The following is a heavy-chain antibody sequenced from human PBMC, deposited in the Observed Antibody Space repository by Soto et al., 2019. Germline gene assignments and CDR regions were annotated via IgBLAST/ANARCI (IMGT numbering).Heavy chain of an antibody. CDR2: INHGGST. CDR1: GGSFSGYY. J-gene: IGHJ4*02. V-gene: IGHV4-34*01. D-gene: IGHD6-13*01. CDR3: ARGPRGSSYVY. Sequence: QVQLQQWGAGLLKPSETLSLTCAVYGGSFSGYYWSWIRQPPGKGLEWIGEINHGGSTNYKPSLKSRVTISVDTSKNQFSLKLSSVTDADTAVYYCARGPRGSSYVYWGQGTLVTVSS.